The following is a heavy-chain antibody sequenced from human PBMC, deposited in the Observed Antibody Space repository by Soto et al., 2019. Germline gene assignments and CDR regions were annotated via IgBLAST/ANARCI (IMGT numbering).Heavy chain of an antibody. CDR1: GGTFSSYS. Sequence: SVEVSCKASGGTFSSYSTNWVRQAPGQGLEWMGEIIPIFGTANYAQKFQGRVTITADESTSTAYMELSSLRSGDTAVYYCARDGGRHSGGIDYWGQGTLVTVSS. CDR2: IIPIFGTA. CDR3: ARDGGRHSGGIDY. V-gene: IGHV1-69*13. D-gene: IGHD1-26*01. J-gene: IGHJ4*02.